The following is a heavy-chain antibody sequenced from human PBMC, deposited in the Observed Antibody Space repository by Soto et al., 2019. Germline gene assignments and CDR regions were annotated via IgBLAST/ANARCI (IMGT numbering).Heavy chain of an antibody. Sequence: GESLKISCKGSGYSFTSYWIGWVRQMPGKGLEWMGIIYPGDSDTRYSPSFQGQVTISADKSISTAYLQWSSLKASDTAMYYCARQPSRGLLFYFYGMDVWGQGTTVTVSS. V-gene: IGHV5-51*01. J-gene: IGHJ6*02. D-gene: IGHD3-22*01. CDR3: ARQPSRGLLFYFYGMDV. CDR2: IYPGDSDT. CDR1: GYSFTSYW.